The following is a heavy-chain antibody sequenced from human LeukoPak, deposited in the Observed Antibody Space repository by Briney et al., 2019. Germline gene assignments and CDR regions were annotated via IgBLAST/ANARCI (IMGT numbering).Heavy chain of an antibody. CDR2: SYHTGST. D-gene: IGHD4-17*01. Sequence: SETLSLTCAVSGYSISSGYYWGWIRQPPGKGLEWIGSSYHTGSTYYNPSLKSRVTISLDTSKNQFSLKLSSVTVEYTAVYYCASDAGTVTTHFDYWGQGTLVTVSS. CDR1: GYSISSGYY. J-gene: IGHJ4*02. CDR3: ASDAGTVTTHFDY. V-gene: IGHV4-38-2*01.